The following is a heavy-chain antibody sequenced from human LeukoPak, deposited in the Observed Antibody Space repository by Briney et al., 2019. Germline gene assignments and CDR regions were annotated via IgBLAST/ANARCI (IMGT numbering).Heavy chain of an antibody. Sequence: GGSLRLSCAVSGFTFSSYWMTWVRQAPGKGLEWVAVISYDGSIKYYADSVKGRFSISRDNSKNTLYVQMNSLRAEDTAVYYCARMGHLDGYNLGFDYWGQGTLVTVSS. V-gene: IGHV3-30-3*01. J-gene: IGHJ4*02. CDR3: ARMGHLDGYNLGFDY. CDR1: GFTFSSYW. CDR2: ISYDGSIK. D-gene: IGHD5-24*01.